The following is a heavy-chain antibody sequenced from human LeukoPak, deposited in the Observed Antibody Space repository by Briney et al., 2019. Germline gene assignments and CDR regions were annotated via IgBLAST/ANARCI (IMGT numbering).Heavy chain of an antibody. D-gene: IGHD6-19*01. J-gene: IGHJ6*02. CDR1: GGSISSYY. CDR2: IYYSGST. CDR3: ARSRGSGWPYYYYYGMDV. V-gene: IGHV4-59*01. Sequence: PSETLSLTCTVSGGSISSYYWSWIRQPPGKGLEWIGNIYYSGSTNYNPSLKSRVTISVDTSKNQFSLKLSSVTAADTAVYYCARSRGSGWPYYYYYGMDVWGQGTTVTVSS.